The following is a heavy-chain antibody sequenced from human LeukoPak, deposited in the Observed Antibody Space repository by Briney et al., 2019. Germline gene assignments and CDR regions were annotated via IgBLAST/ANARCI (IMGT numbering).Heavy chain of an antibody. Sequence: SETLSLTCAVYGGSFSGYYWSWIRQPPGKGLEWIGEINHSGSTNYNPSLKSRVTMSVDTSKNQFSLKLSSVTAADTAAYYCARASGEQWLVDYFDYWGQGTLVTVSS. CDR3: ARASGEQWLVDYFDY. V-gene: IGHV4-34*01. D-gene: IGHD6-19*01. J-gene: IGHJ4*02. CDR1: GGSFSGYY. CDR2: INHSGST.